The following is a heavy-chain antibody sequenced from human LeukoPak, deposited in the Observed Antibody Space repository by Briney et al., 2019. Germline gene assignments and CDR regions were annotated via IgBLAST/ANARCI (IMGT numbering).Heavy chain of an antibody. CDR1: GYTFTSYG. CDR2: ISAYNGNT. D-gene: IGHD6-13*01. Sequence: ASVKVSCKASGYTFTSYGISWVRQAPGQGLEWMGGISAYNGNTNYAQKLQGRVTMTTDTSTSTAYMELRSLRSDDTAVYYCARFGSSRYSDGMDVWGQGTTVTVSS. CDR3: ARFGSSRYSDGMDV. J-gene: IGHJ6*02. V-gene: IGHV1-18*01.